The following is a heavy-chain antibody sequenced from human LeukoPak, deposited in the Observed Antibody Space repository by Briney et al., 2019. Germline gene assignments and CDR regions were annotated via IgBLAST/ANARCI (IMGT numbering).Heavy chain of an antibody. CDR3: AKRDSHY. CDR2: IRSKANNYAT. Sequence: GGSLKLSCAASGFTFSGSAMHWVRQASGKGLEWVGRIRSKANNYATAYAASVKGRFTISRDDSKNTAYLQMNSLRAEDTAVYYCAKRDSHYWGQGTLVTVSS. V-gene: IGHV3-73*01. J-gene: IGHJ4*02. CDR1: GFTFSGSA.